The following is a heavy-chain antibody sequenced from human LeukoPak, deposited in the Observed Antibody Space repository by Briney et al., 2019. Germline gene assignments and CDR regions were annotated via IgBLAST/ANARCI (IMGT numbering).Heavy chain of an antibody. CDR2: ISYSRST. CDR1: GDSIRSYD. Sequence: SETLSLTCTVCGDSIRSYDWSWIRQSPGKGLEWIGYISYSRSTNYNPSLKSRVTISVDTSKNQFSLNLSSVTAADTAVYFCARLSWPGRGSRFDPWGQGTLVTVSS. CDR3: ARLSWPGRGSRFDP. J-gene: IGHJ5*02. V-gene: IGHV4-59*01. D-gene: IGHD3-10*01.